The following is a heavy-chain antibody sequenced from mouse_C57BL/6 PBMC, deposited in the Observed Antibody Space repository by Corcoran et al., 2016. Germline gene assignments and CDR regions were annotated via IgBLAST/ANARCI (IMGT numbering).Heavy chain of an antibody. CDR2: INPSNGGT. Sequence: EVQLQQSGPELVKPGASVKISCKASGYTFTDYYMNWVKQSHGKRLEWIGDINPSNGGTSYNQKFKGKATLTVDNSSSTAYMQLSSLTSEDSAVYACAIDDGGYFDYWGQGTTLTVSS. D-gene: IGHD1-1*02. CDR1: GYTFTDYY. CDR3: AIDDGGYFDY. J-gene: IGHJ2*01. V-gene: IGHV1-26*01.